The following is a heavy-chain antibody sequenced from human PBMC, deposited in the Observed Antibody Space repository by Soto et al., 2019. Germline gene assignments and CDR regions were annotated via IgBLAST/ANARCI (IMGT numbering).Heavy chain of an antibody. Sequence: QVQLQQWGAGLLKPSETLSLTCAVYGGSFSGYYWSWIRQPPGKGLEWIGEINHSGSTNYNPSLKIRVTISVDTSKNQFSLKLSSVTAADTAVYSCAITRHWNFGRGFDPGGQGTLFTVSS. CDR1: GGSFSGYY. J-gene: IGHJ5*02. CDR2: INHSGST. CDR3: AITRHWNFGRGFDP. D-gene: IGHD1-7*01. V-gene: IGHV4-34*01.